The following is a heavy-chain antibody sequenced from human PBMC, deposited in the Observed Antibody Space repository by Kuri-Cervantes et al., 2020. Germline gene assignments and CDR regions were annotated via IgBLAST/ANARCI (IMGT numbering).Heavy chain of an antibody. J-gene: IGHJ5*01. D-gene: IGHD2-2*01. CDR3: ASGYQLLSRGWFDY. Sequence: GESLKISCAASGFTFSDYYMSWIRQAPGKGLKWVSYISSSGSTIYYADSVKGRFTISRDNAKNSLYLQMNSLRAEDTAVYYCASGYQLLSRGWFDYWGQGTLVTVSS. CDR1: GFTFSDYY. CDR2: ISSSGSTI. V-gene: IGHV3-11*01.